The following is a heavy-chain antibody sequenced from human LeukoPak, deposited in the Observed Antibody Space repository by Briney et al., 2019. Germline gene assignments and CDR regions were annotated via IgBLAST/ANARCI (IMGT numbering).Heavy chain of an antibody. Sequence: PGGSLRLSCAASGFTFSEYGMHWVRQAPGKGLEWVSYISFSSGTIYSADSLQGRFTTSRDNAQNSLYLQMNSLRVEDTAVYYCARTRPFDYWGQGTLVTVSS. V-gene: IGHV3-48*04. CDR1: GFTFSEYG. CDR2: ISFSSGTI. J-gene: IGHJ4*02. CDR3: ARTRPFDY.